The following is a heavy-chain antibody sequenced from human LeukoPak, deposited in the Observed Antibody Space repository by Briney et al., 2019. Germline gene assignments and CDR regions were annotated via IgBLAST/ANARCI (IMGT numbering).Heavy chain of an antibody. CDR3: ARVVGARYSYGYVGYYFDY. V-gene: IGHV1-69*04. CDR2: IIPILGIA. CDR1: GGTFSSYA. D-gene: IGHD5-18*01. J-gene: IGHJ4*02. Sequence: ASVKVSCKASGGTFSSYAISWVRQAPGQGREWMGRIIPILGIANYAQKFQGRVTITADKSTSTAYMELRSLRSEDTAVYYCARVVGARYSYGYVGYYFDYWGQGTLVTVSS.